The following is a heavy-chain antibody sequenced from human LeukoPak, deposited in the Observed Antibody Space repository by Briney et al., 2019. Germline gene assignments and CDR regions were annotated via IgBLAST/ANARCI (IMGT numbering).Heavy chain of an antibody. CDR2: ISSSSSYI. Sequence: PGGSLRLSCAASGFTFSSYSMNWVRQAPGKGLEWVSSISSSSSYIYYADSVKGRFTISRDNAKNSLYLQMNSLRAEDTAVYYYARAYDSSGYYADYWGQGTLVTVSS. D-gene: IGHD3-22*01. V-gene: IGHV3-21*01. CDR1: GFTFSSYS. CDR3: ARAYDSSGYYADY. J-gene: IGHJ4*02.